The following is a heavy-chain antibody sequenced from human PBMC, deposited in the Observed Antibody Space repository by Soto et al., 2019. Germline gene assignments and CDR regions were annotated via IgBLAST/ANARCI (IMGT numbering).Heavy chain of an antibody. D-gene: IGHD3-9*01. CDR1: GFTFSSYG. Sequence: GGSLRLSCAASGFTFSSYGMHWVRQAPGKGLEWVAVISYDGSNKYYADSVKGRFTISRDNSKNTLYLQMNSLRAEDTAVYYCAKSQSFTGHGLIDYWGQGTLVTVSS. V-gene: IGHV3-30*18. J-gene: IGHJ4*02. CDR2: ISYDGSNK. CDR3: AKSQSFTGHGLIDY.